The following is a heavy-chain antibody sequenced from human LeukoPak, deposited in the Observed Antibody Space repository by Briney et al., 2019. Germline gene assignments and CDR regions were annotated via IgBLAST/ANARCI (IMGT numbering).Heavy chain of an antibody. CDR2: MYSGGST. D-gene: IGHD3-9*01. Sequence: GGSLRLSCSASGFTVSSNYMIWVRQAPGKGLEWVSVMYSGGSTYYADSVKGRFTISRDNSKNTLYLQMNSLRAEDKAVYYCARGRSVYDILPGYDAFDIWGQGTMVTVSS. V-gene: IGHV3-66*01. CDR3: ARGRSVYDILPGYDAFDI. CDR1: GFTVSSNY. J-gene: IGHJ3*02.